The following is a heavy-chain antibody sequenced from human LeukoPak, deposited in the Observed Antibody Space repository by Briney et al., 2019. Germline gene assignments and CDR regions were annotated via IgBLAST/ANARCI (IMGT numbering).Heavy chain of an antibody. CDR1: GASMTTYY. V-gene: IGHV4-59*01. D-gene: IGHD1-20*01. CDR2: IYSSGST. J-gene: IGHJ3*02. CDR3: ARLPAARLISGAFDI. Sequence: PSETLSLTCTVSGASMTTYYWSWIRQPPGKGLEWVAYIYSSGSTNYNPSLKSRLTISIDTSKKQFSLKMSSVTAADTALYYCARLPAARLISGAFDIWGQGTMVTVSS.